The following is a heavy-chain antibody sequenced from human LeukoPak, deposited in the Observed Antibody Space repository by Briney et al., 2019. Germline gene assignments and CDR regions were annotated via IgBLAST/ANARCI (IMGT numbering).Heavy chain of an antibody. CDR2: ISWNSGSI. CDR1: GFTFDDYA. J-gene: IGHJ4*02. Sequence: GRSLRLSCAASGFTFDDYAMHWVRQAPGKGLEWVSGISWNSGSIGYADSVKGRFTISRDNAKNSLYLQMNSLRAEDTALYYCAKEVAAAGTDYFDYWGQGTLVTVSS. V-gene: IGHV3-9*01. D-gene: IGHD6-13*01. CDR3: AKEVAAAGTDYFDY.